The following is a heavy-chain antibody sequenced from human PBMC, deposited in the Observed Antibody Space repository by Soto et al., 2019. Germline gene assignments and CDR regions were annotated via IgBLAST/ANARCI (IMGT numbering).Heavy chain of an antibody. J-gene: IGHJ6*02. CDR2: IVPIFGTT. V-gene: IGHV1-69*12. Sequence: QVQLVQSGAEVKKPGSSVKVSCKVSGGTFSNYAIDWVRLAPGHGLEWMGGIVPIFGTTYYTQKFQGRATITADASPTPADLEMSSLRSEATAIYYCARVEAVAGFYNYPGLDVWGQGTAVTVSS. CDR3: ARVEAVAGFYNYPGLDV. CDR1: GGTFSNYA. D-gene: IGHD6-19*01.